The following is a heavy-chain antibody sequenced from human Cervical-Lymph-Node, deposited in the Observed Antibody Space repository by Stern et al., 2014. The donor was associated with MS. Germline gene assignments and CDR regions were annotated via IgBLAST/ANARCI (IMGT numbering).Heavy chain of an antibody. V-gene: IGHV1-3*01. D-gene: IGHD3-22*01. CDR3: ARVRAYYDSSGAAFGY. CDR1: GYTFTSYA. CDR2: INAGNGNT. J-gene: IGHJ4*02. Sequence: QVQLVQSGAEVKKPGASVKVSCKASGYTFTSYAMHWVRQAPGQRLEWMGWINAGNGNTKYSQKFQGRVTITRDTSASTAYMELSSLRSEDTAVYYCARVRAYYDSSGAAFGYWGQGTLVTVSS.